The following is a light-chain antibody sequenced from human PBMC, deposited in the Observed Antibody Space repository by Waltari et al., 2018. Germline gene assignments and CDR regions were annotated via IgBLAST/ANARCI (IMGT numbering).Light chain of an antibody. CDR3: SSYTTSSAPGV. V-gene: IGLV2-14*01. J-gene: IGLJ1*01. Sequence: QSALTQPASVSGSPGQSITISCSGTDSDVGAYDFVSWYQQHPGKAPHLIIYEVSKRPSVISNLFSATKSGYTPALTISGLQAEDEADYYCSSYTTSSAPGVVGTGTRVTVL. CDR1: DSDVGAYDF. CDR2: EVS.